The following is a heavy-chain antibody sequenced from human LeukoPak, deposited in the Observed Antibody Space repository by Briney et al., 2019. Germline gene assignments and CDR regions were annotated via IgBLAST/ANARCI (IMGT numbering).Heavy chain of an antibody. CDR3: ARDPYYYDSSDKGGFDY. V-gene: IGHV3-7*01. Sequence: SGGSLRLSCAASGFTFSSYWMSWVRQAPGKGLEWVANIKQDGSEKYYVDSVKGRFTIPRDNAKNSLYLQMNSLRAEDTAVYYCARDPYYYDSSDKGGFDYWGQGTLVTVSS. CDR2: IKQDGSEK. CDR1: GFTFSSYW. D-gene: IGHD3-22*01. J-gene: IGHJ4*02.